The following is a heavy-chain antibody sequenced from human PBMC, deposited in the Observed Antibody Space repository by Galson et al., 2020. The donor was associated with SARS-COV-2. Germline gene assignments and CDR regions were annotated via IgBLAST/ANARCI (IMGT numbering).Heavy chain of an antibody. CDR1: GFTFSSYA. D-gene: IGHD3-22*01. Sequence: GGSLRLTCAASGFTFSSYAMHWVRQAPGKGLEWVAVISYDGSNKYYADSVKGRFTTSRDNSKNTLYLQMNSLRAEDTAVYYCARDQFEGYDSSGYYYPNYYYDYGMDVWGQGTTVTVSS. V-gene: IGHV3-30-3*01. CDR2: ISYDGSNK. CDR3: ARDQFEGYDSSGYYYPNYYYDYGMDV. J-gene: IGHJ6*02.